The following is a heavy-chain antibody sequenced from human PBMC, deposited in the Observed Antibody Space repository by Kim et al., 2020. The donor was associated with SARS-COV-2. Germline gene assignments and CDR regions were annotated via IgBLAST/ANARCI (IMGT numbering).Heavy chain of an antibody. CDR3: LGGFTFNYWGGGVMDSVYY. V-gene: IGHV1-3*01. J-gene: IGHJ6*01. Sequence: ASVKVSCKASGYTFTGDSIHWVRQAPGQRLEWMGGINCNNGNRNYAQKFQGRVTITTDTSTSTAYMELSSLRSDDTAVYYCLGGFTFNYWGGGVMDSVYY. CDR2: INCNNGNR. D-gene: IGHD3-16*01. CDR1: GYTFTGDS.